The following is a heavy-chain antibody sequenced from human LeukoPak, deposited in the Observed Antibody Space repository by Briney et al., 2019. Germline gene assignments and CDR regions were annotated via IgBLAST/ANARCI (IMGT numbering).Heavy chain of an antibody. V-gene: IGHV1-18*01. Sequence: ASVEVSCKASGYTFTSYGISWVRQAPGQGLEWMGWISAYNGNTNYAQKLQGRVTMTTDTSTSTAYMELRSLRSDDTAVYYCARGRNLGGSYYEDYFDYWGQGTLVTVSS. CDR3: ARGRNLGGSYYEDYFDY. D-gene: IGHD1-26*01. J-gene: IGHJ4*02. CDR2: ISAYNGNT. CDR1: GYTFTSYG.